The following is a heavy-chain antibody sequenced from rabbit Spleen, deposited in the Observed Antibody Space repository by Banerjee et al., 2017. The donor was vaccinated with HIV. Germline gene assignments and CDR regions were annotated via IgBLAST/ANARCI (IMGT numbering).Heavy chain of an antibody. J-gene: IGHJ4*01. CDR2: IYAGSSGDT. V-gene: IGHV1S45*01. CDR1: GFDFSNYG. CDR3: ARDINTNGNGDWDL. Sequence: QEQLVESGGGLVQPGGSLKLSCKASGFDFSNYGVSWVRQAPGKGLEWIACIYAGSSGDTYYASWAKGRFTISKTSSTTVTLQMTSLTAADTATYFCARDINTNGNGDWDLWGQGTLVTVS. D-gene: IGHD1-1*01.